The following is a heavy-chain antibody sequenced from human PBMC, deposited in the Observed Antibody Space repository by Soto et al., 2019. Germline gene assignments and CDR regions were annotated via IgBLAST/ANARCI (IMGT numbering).Heavy chain of an antibody. CDR2: IIPILGIA. V-gene: IGHV1-69*02. CDR3: ARYYGSGSYEPGMDV. CDR1: GGTFSSYT. J-gene: IGHJ6*02. D-gene: IGHD3-10*01. Sequence: ASVKVSCKASGGTFSSYTISWVRQAPGQGLEWMGRIIPILGIANYAQKFQGRVTITADKSTSTAYMELSSLRSEDTAVYYCARYYGSGSYEPGMDVWGQGTTVT.